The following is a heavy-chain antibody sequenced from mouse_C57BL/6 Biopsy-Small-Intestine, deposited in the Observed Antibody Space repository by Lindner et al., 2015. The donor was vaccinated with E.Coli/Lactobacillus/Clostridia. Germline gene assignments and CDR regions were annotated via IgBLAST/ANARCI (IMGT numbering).Heavy chain of an antibody. J-gene: IGHJ2*01. CDR3: ARDSGSSGGLDY. Sequence: VQLQESGPGPVKPSQTVFLTCTVTGISITTGNYRWSWIRQFPGNKLEWIGYIYYSGTITYNPSLTSRTTITRDTPKNQFFLEMNSLTAEDTATYYCARDSGSSGGLDYWGQGTTLTVSS. D-gene: IGHD1-1*01. CDR2: IYYSGTI. V-gene: IGHV3-5*01. CDR1: GISITTGNYR.